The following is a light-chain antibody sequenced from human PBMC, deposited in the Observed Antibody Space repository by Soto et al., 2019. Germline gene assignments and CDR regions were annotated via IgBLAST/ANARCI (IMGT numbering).Light chain of an antibody. Sequence: DIQMTQSPSDMSASVGDRVTITCRASQDISNFLVWFQQRPGKVPKRLMYSANRLESGVPSRFSGSGSGTEFTLTISSLQPDDFATYYCQQYTSYYTFGQGTKVDIK. V-gene: IGKV1-17*03. CDR2: SAN. CDR3: QQYTSYYT. CDR1: QDISNF. J-gene: IGKJ2*01.